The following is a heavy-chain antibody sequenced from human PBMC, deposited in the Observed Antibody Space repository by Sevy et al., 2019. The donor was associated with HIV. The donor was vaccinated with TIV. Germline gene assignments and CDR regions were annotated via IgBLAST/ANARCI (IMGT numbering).Heavy chain of an antibody. V-gene: IGHV4-4*07. D-gene: IGHD4-17*01. CDR2: IYTSGST. CDR1: GGSISSYY. CDR3: ARAMAGDYGDYVFPALPKDYYYYYGMDV. Sequence: SETLSLTCTVSGGSISSYYWSWIRQPAGKGLEWIGRIYTSGSTNYNPSLKSRVTMSVDTSKNQFSLKLSSVTAAVTAVYYCARAMAGDYGDYVFPALPKDYYYYYGMDVWGQGTTVTVSS. J-gene: IGHJ6*02.